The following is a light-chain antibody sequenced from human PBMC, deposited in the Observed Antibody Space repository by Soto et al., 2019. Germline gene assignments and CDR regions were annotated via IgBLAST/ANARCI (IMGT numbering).Light chain of an antibody. J-gene: IGLJ1*01. V-gene: IGLV2-14*01. CDR3: SSYTSSSTQV. CDR2: DVS. CDR1: SSDVGGYNY. Sequence: QSVLTQPASVSVSPGQSITISCTGTSSDVGGYNYVSWYQQHPGKAPKLMIYDVSNRPSGVSNRFSGSKSGNTASLTISGLQAEDEADYYCSSYTSSSTQVFGTGTKVTVL.